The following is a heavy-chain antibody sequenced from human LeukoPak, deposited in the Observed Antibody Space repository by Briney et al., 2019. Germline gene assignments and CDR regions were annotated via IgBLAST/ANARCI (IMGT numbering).Heavy chain of an antibody. J-gene: IGHJ6*03. Sequence: SETLSLTCTVSGGSISSYYWSWIRQPPGKGLEWIGYIYYSGSTNYKPSLKSRVTISVDTSKNQFSLKLSSVTAADTAVYYCARGPGVKDYYYYMDVWGKGTTVTVSS. V-gene: IGHV4-59*01. CDR2: IYYSGST. D-gene: IGHD2-8*01. CDR3: ARGPGVKDYYYYMDV. CDR1: GGSISSYY.